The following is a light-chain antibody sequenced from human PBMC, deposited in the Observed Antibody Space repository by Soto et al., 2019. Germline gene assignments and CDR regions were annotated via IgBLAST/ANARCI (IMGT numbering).Light chain of an antibody. CDR1: QTITRW. J-gene: IGKJ4*01. Sequence: DIQMTQSPSTLSASVGDRVTITCRASQTITRWLAWYQQKPGKAPKLLIYGASSLQSGVPSRFSGSGSGTEFTLTISSLQPEDFGTYYCQQYTYHSPGSFGGGTKVEIK. V-gene: IGKV1-5*03. CDR3: QQYTYHSPGS. CDR2: GAS.